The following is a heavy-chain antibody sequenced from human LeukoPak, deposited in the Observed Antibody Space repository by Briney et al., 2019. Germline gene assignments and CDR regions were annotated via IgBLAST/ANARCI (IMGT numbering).Heavy chain of an antibody. D-gene: IGHD6-19*01. CDR1: GRSISSYY. CDR3: ARGGAAVAYYYYYMDV. Sequence: SETLSLTCTVSGRSISSYYSSWIRQPPGKGLEWIGYIYYSGSTNYNPSLKSRVTISVDTSKNQFSLKLSSVNAADTAVYYCARGGAAVAYYYYYMDVWGKGTTVTVSS. V-gene: IGHV4-59*01. J-gene: IGHJ6*03. CDR2: IYYSGST.